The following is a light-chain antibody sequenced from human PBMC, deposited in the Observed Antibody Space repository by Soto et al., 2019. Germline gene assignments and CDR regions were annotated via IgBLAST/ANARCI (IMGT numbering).Light chain of an antibody. Sequence: QSALTQPASVSGSPGQSITISCTETSSDVGGYNYVSWYQQNPGKAPKLMIYEVSNRPSGVSTRFSGSKSGNTASLTISGLQAEDEADYYCSSYTSSSTLYVFGTGTKLTVL. V-gene: IGLV2-14*01. J-gene: IGLJ1*01. CDR3: SSYTSSSTLYV. CDR2: EVS. CDR1: SSDVGGYNY.